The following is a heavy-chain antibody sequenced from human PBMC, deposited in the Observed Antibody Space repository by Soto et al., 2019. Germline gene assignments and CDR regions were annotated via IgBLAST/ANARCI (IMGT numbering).Heavy chain of an antibody. V-gene: IGHV3-53*01. CDR1: GLTVSSNY. J-gene: IGHJ4*02. CDR3: TTGGSSLGY. CDR2: IYTDGST. Sequence: VQLMESGGGSIQPGASLRLSCAASGLTVSSNYMSWVRQAPGKGLEWVSFIYTDGSTYYADSVKGRFTISRDNANNTLYLPMNSLRAEDTAIYYRTTGGSSLGYWGQGTLVTVSS. D-gene: IGHD6-6*01.